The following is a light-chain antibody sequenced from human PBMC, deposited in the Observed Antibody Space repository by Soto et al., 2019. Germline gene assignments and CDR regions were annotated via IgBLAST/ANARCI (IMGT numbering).Light chain of an antibody. V-gene: IGKV1-5*03. CDR1: QTIGTC. J-gene: IGKJ1*01. CDR2: STS. Sequence: DIQMTQSPSTLSASVGDRVTITCRASQTIGTCLAWYQQKPGKAPKLLISSTSTLESGVPSSFSGSGSETEFTLTSSSLQPFDFASYHCQQYYSFPGTFGQGTKVE. CDR3: QQYYSFPGT.